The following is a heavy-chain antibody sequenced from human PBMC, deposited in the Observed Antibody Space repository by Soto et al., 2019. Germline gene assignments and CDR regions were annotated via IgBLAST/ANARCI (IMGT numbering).Heavy chain of an antibody. CDR2: VYKDGFT. Sequence: QVQLQESGPGLVKPSETLSLTCTVSGGSVNSGNNYWTWIRQPPGRGLEWIGYVYKDGFTNYNPSPKSRVTIPLDTSQRHFSLRLTGVTASDTAVYFCARARHSSLPADFWGQGTLVSV. CDR3: ARARHSSLPADF. D-gene: IGHD2-15*01. CDR1: GGSVNSGNNY. J-gene: IGHJ4*02. V-gene: IGHV4-61*01.